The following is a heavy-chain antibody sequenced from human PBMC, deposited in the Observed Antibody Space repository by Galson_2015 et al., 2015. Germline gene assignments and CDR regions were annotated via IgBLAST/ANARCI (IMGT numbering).Heavy chain of an antibody. J-gene: IGHJ4*02. V-gene: IGHV3-30-3*01. CDR3: ARGYCSGGSCYHDY. CDR1: GFTFSSYA. Sequence: SLRLSCAASGFTFSSYAMHWVRQAPGKGLEWVAVISYDGSNKYYADSVKGRFTISRDNSKNTLYLQMNSLRAEDTAVYYCARGYCSGGSCYHDYWGQGTLVTVSS. D-gene: IGHD2-15*01. CDR2: ISYDGSNK.